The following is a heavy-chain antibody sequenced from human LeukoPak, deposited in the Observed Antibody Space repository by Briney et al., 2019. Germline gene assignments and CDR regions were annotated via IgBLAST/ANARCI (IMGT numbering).Heavy chain of an antibody. V-gene: IGHV3-30*02. D-gene: IGHD2-2*01. CDR2: ISNDEKSI. CDR1: GLTFGIRG. Sequence: PGGSLRLSCAASGLTFGIRGFHWVRQAPGKGMEWVAFISNDEKSIYYADSVKGRFTISRDNSRSTLYLQLNSLRAEDTAVYYCARGLSRREYFDHWGQGTLVTV. CDR3: ARGLSRREYFDH. J-gene: IGHJ1*01.